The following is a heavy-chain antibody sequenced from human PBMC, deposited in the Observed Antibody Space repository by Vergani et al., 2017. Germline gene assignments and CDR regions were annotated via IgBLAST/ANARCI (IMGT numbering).Heavy chain of an antibody. D-gene: IGHD1-7*01. CDR2: IKQDGSEK. J-gene: IGHJ2*01. Sequence: VQLVESGGGVVQPGRSLRLSCAASGFTFSSYWMSWVRQAPGKGLEWVANIKQDGSEKYYVDSVKGRFTISRDNAKNSLYLQMNSLRAEDTAVYYCATLGGFSVWNSNWYFDLWGRGTLVTVSS. CDR1: GFTFSSYW. CDR3: ATLGGFSVWNSNWYFDL. V-gene: IGHV3-7*01.